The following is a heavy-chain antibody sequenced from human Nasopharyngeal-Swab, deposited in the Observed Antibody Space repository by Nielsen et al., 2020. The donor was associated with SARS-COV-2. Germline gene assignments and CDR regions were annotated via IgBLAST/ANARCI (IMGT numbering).Heavy chain of an antibody. V-gene: IGHV3-30*18. CDR3: TKGYGRPAPSTYFDN. Sequence: GESLTLSCAVSVFTFIHYGMNWVRQAPGNGLEWVAVIPDDGSNKYYAASLKGRFTMSRDKSKNTLYLQMISLSAEDTAVYYCTKGYGRPAPSTYFDNWGQGTLVTVSS. J-gene: IGHJ4*02. CDR2: IPDDGSNK. D-gene: IGHD2-8*01. CDR1: VFTFIHYG.